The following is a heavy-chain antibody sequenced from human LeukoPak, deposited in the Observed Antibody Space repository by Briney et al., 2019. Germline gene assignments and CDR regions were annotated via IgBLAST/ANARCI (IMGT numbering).Heavy chain of an antibody. CDR2: INPNSGGT. CDR1: GYTFTGYY. Sequence: ASVKVSCKASGYTFTGYYMHWVRQAPGQGLEWMGWINPNSGGTNYAQKFQGRVTMTRDTSISTAYMELSRLRSDDTAVYYCARVQAKIVYGDYDSGGTFERINWFDPWGQGTLVTVSS. V-gene: IGHV1-2*02. D-gene: IGHD4-17*01. J-gene: IGHJ5*02. CDR3: ARVQAKIVYGDYDSGGTFERINWFDP.